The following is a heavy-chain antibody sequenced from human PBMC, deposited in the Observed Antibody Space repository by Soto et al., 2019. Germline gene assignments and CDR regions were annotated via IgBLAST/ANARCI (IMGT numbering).Heavy chain of an antibody. CDR3: ARRARPDFYYMDV. CDR1: GFTLSGYA. D-gene: IGHD6-6*01. V-gene: IGHV3-64*01. CDR2: ISTNGVGT. Sequence: TGGSLRLSCAASGFTLSGYAMDWVRQAPGKGLEYVSGISTNGVGTYYANSVQGRFTISRDNSKNTVYLQMGSLRPEDMAVYYCARRARPDFYYMDVWGKGPTVTVSS. J-gene: IGHJ6*03.